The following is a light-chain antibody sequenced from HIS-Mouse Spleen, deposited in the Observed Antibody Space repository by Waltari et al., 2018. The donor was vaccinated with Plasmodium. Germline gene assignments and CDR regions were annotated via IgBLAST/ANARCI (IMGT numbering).Light chain of an antibody. Sequence: QSALTQPASVSGSPGQSITISCTGTSSDVGSYNLLVWYQQHPGKAPKLMIYEGSKRPSGVSNRFSGSKSGNTASLTISGLQAEDEADYYCCSYAGSSTFVVFGGGTKLTVL. CDR3: CSYAGSSTFVV. CDR1: SSDVGSYNL. V-gene: IGLV2-23*03. J-gene: IGLJ2*01. CDR2: EGS.